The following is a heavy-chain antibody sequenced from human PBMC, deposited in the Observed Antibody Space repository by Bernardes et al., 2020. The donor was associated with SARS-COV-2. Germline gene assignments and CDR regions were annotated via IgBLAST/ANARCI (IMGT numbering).Heavy chain of an antibody. CDR3: ARGLYFGELSLDF. Sequence: WASLRLTCTVSGASINNYYWTWIRQPPGKGLEWIGHFDYTDTTTYNPSLYNPSLKSRVTISVDMSKNQFSLRLNSVTAADTAVYYCARGLYFGELSLDFWGQGSLVTVSS. CDR1: GASINNYY. D-gene: IGHD3-10*01. J-gene: IGHJ4*02. V-gene: IGHV4-59*01. CDR2: FDYTDTT.